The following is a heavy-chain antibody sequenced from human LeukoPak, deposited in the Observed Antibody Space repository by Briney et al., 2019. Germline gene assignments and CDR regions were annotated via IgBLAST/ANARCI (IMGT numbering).Heavy chain of an antibody. Sequence: GASVKVSCKASGGTFSSYAISWVRQAPGQGLEWMGRIIPIFGTANYAQKFQGRVTITTDESTSTAYMELSSLSSEDTAVYYCARDGIAAAGFGYWGQGTLVTVSS. V-gene: IGHV1-69*05. CDR3: ARDGIAAAGFGY. CDR2: IIPIFGTA. D-gene: IGHD6-13*01. CDR1: GGTFSSYA. J-gene: IGHJ4*02.